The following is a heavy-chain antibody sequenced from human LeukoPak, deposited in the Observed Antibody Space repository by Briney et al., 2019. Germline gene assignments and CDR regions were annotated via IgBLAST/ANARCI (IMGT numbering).Heavy chain of an antibody. Sequence: GGSLRLSCAASGITVSSNYMSWVRQAPEKGLEWVSVIYSGGDTYYADSAKGRFTISRDNSKNTLYLQMNSLRAEDTAVYYCARYNFYGGTPFDCWGQGTLVTVSS. CDR2: IYSGGDT. J-gene: IGHJ4*02. CDR1: GITVSSNY. D-gene: IGHD4-23*01. V-gene: IGHV3-66*01. CDR3: ARYNFYGGTPFDC.